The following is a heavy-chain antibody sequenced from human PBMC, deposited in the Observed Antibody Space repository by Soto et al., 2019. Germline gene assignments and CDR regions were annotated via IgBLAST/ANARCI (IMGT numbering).Heavy chain of an antibody. Sequence: VQLVESGGGLVQPGGSLSLSCAASGFTVSSHYMSWVRQAPGKGLEWVSVIYSGGSTYYADSVTGRFTISRDNTKNTLYLQMNSLRAEDTAVYYCARERSGLDYWGQGTLVTVSS. CDR1: GFTVSSHY. CDR3: ARERSGLDY. J-gene: IGHJ4*02. CDR2: IYSGGST. V-gene: IGHV3-66*01.